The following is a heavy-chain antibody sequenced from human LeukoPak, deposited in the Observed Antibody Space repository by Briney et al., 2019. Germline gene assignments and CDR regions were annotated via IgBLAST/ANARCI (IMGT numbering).Heavy chain of an antibody. D-gene: IGHD6-6*01. V-gene: IGHV5-51*01. CDR2: IYTGDSDT. CDR1: GYSFTSYW. CDR3: ARRRGSSSNYYYYYGMDV. J-gene: IGHJ6*02. Sequence: GESLKISCKGSGYSFTSYWIGWVRQMPGKGLEWMGIIYTGDSDTRYSPSFQGQVTISADKSISTAYLQWSSLKASDTAMYYCARRRGSSSNYYYYYGMDVWGQGTTVTVSS.